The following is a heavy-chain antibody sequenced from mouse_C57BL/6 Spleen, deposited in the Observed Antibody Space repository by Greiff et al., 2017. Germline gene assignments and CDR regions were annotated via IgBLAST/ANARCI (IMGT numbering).Heavy chain of an antibody. Sequence: QVQLKQSGAELVRPGASVTLSCKASGYTFTDYEMHWVKQTPVHGLEWIGAIDPETGGTAYNQKFKGKAILTADKSSSTAYMELRSLTSEDSAVYYCATNYDGSGYGFAYWGQGTLVTVSS. CDR1: GYTFTDYE. D-gene: IGHD1-1*01. CDR2: IDPETGGT. V-gene: IGHV1-15*01. J-gene: IGHJ3*01. CDR3: ATNYDGSGYGFAY.